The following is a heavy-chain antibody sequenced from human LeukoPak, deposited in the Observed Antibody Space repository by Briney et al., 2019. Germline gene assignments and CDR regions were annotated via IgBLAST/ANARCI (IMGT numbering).Heavy chain of an antibody. CDR3: AREGHYYVDY. J-gene: IGHJ4*02. Sequence: GGSLRLSCAASGFGFSSYTMNWVRQAPGKGLEWVSSISSSSTYMNYADSVKGRFTISRDNTKNSLYLQMNSLRVDDTAVYYCAREGHYYVDYWGQGTLVTVSS. CDR1: GFGFSSYT. V-gene: IGHV3-21*01. D-gene: IGHD3-10*02. CDR2: ISSSSTYM.